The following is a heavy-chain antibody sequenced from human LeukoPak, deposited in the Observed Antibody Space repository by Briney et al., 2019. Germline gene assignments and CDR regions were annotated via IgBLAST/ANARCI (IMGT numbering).Heavy chain of an antibody. V-gene: IGHV4-34*01. CDR1: GGSISSYY. CDR3: ARDPLNYDFWSGSGY. CDR2: INHSGST. J-gene: IGHJ4*02. D-gene: IGHD3-3*01. Sequence: SETLSLTCSVSGGSISSYYWSWIRQPPGKGLEWIGEINHSGSTNYNPSLKSRVTISVDTSKNQFSLKLSSVTAADTAVYYCARDPLNYDFWSGSGYWGQGTLVTVSS.